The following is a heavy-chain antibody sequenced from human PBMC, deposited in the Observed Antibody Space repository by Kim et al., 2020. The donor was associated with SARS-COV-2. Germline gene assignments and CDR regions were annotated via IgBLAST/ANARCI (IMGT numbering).Heavy chain of an antibody. D-gene: IGHD1-26*01. CDR1: GGSFSGYY. J-gene: IGHJ5*02. CDR3: ARGSGSYLRYWFDP. V-gene: IGHV4-34*01. Sequence: SETLSLTCAVYGGSFSGYYWSWIRQPPGKGLEWIGEINHSGSTNYNPSLKSRVTISVDTSKNQFSLKLSSVTAADTAVYYCARGSGSYLRYWFDPLGPGNPGHRLL. CDR2: INHSGST.